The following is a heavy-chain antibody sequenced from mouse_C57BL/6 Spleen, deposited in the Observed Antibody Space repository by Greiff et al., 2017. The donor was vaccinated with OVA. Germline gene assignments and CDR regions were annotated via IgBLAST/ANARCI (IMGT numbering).Heavy chain of an antibody. Sequence: LQESGAELVKPGASVKISCKASGYAFSSYWMNWVKQRPGKGLEWIGQIYPGDGDTNYNGKFKGKATLTADKSSSTAYMQLSSLTSEDSAVYFCARNTNYAMDYWGQGTSVTVSS. J-gene: IGHJ4*01. CDR3: ARNTNYAMDY. CDR2: IYPGDGDT. V-gene: IGHV1-80*01. CDR1: GYAFSSYW.